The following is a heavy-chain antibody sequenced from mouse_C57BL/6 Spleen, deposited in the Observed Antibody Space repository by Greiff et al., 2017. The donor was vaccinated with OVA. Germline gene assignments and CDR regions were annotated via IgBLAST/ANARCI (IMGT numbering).Heavy chain of an antibody. J-gene: IGHJ4*01. Sequence: QVQLQQPGAELVKPGASVKMSCKASGYTFTSYWITWVKQRPGQGLEWIGDIYPGSGSTNYHEKFKGKATVTVDTSSSTAYMQLSSLTSEDAAVYYCARKMDWEGGEGYWGQGASVTVAS. CDR1: GYTFTSYW. D-gene: IGHD4-1*01. CDR3: ARKMDWEGGEGY. V-gene: IGHV1-55*01. CDR2: IYPGSGST.